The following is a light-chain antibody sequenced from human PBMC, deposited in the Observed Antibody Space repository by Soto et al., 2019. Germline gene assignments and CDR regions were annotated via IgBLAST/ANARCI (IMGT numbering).Light chain of an antibody. J-gene: IGLJ3*02. CDR2: DVT. V-gene: IGLV2-14*01. CDR3: SSYTSSSNPLV. CDR1: SSDVGGYNY. Sequence: QSALTQPDSVSGSPGQSITISCTGTSSDVGGYNYVSWYQQHPGKAPKLMIYDVTNRPSGVSNRFSGSKSGNTASLTISGLQAEDEADYYCSSYTSSSNPLVLGGGTKLTVL.